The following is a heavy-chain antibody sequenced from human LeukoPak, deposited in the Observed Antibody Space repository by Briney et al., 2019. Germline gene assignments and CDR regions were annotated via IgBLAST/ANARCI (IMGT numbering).Heavy chain of an antibody. CDR1: GYTFIDYY. Sequence: GASVKVSCKASGYTFIDYYCNWVRQAPGQGPEWMGRINVKSGATDYAQKFQGRVTVTRDTSISTAYMELSSLRSDDTAAYYCARVGRESSTGWLDYWGQGTLVTVSS. CDR2: INVKSGAT. CDR3: ARVGRESSTGWLDY. D-gene: IGHD6-13*01. V-gene: IGHV1-2*06. J-gene: IGHJ4*02.